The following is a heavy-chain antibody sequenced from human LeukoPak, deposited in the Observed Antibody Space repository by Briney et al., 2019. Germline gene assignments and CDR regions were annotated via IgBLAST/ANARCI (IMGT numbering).Heavy chain of an antibody. CDR1: GGSISSYY. V-gene: IGHV4-59*08. CDR2: IYYSGST. J-gene: IGHJ3*02. D-gene: IGHD3-10*01. CDR3: ARLSIIRFGELLAGDAFDI. Sequence: PSETLSLTCTVSGGSISSYYWSWIRQPPGKGLEWIGYIYYSGSTNYNPSLKSRVTISVDTSKNQFSLKLSSVTAADTAVYYCARLSIIRFGELLAGDAFDIWGQGTMVTVSS.